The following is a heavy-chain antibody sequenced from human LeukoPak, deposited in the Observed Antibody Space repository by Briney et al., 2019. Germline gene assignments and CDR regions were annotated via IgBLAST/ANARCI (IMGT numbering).Heavy chain of an antibody. CDR2: ITASGTAM. V-gene: IGHV3-48*02. Sequence: PGGSLRLSCAASGFTFSSYSMNWVRQAPGKGLEWVSHITASGTAMFYADSVKGRFTISRDNAKNSLYLQMNSLRDEDTAVYYCASGLELDYWGQGTLVTVSS. CDR1: GFTFSSYS. J-gene: IGHJ4*02. CDR3: ASGLELDY.